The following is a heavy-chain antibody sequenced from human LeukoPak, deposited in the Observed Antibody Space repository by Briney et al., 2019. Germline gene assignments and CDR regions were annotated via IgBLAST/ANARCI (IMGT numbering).Heavy chain of an antibody. CDR1: GGSISSYY. Sequence: SETLSLTCTVSGGSISSYYWSWIRQPLGKGLEWIGYIYYSGSTNYNPSLKSRVTISVDTSKNQFSLRLSSVTAADTAVYYCARDGILWFGEPRGGMDVWGQGTTVTVSS. CDR3: ARDGILWFGEPRGGMDV. CDR2: IYYSGST. V-gene: IGHV4-59*01. J-gene: IGHJ6*02. D-gene: IGHD3-10*01.